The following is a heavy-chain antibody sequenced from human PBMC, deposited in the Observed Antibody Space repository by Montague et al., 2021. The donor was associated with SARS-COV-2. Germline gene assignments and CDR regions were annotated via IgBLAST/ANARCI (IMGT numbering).Heavy chain of an antibody. D-gene: IGHD1-1*01. J-gene: IGHJ4*02. V-gene: IGHV4-34*01. CDR3: ARGAPGY. CDR1: GGSFSDSH. Sequence: SETLSLTCAVYGGSFSDSHWTWIRQSPGGGLEWIGQINYGGSTKYNPSLRSRVTISIDTSKNQFSLKLTSVTAADTAVYYCARGAPGYWGQGTLVTVSS. CDR2: INYGGST.